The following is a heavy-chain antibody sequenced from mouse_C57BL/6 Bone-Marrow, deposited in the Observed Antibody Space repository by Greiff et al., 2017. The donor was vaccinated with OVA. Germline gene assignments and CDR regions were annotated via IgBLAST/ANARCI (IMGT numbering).Heavy chain of an antibody. J-gene: IGHJ2*01. D-gene: IGHD1-1*01. CDR3: TIPLITTVVATDY. V-gene: IGHV1-15*01. CDR1: GYTFTDYE. Sequence: VKLQQSGAELVRPGASVTLSCKASGYTFTDYEMHWVKQTPVHGLEWIGAIDPETGGTAYNQKFKGKAILTADKSSSTAYMELRSLTSEDSAVYYCTIPLITTVVATDYWGQGTTLTVSS. CDR2: IDPETGGT.